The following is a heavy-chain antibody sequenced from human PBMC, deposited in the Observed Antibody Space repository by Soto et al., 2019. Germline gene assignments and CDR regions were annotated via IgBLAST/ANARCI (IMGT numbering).Heavy chain of an antibody. V-gene: IGHV3-33*08. J-gene: IGHJ6*02. Sequence: PGGSLRLSCAASGFTVSSNYMSWVRQAPGKGLEWVAVIWYDGSNKYYADSVKGRFTISRDNSKNTLYLQMNSLRAEDTAVYYCARGYGFLRHYYYYGMDVWGQGTTVTVSS. D-gene: IGHD1-20*01. CDR2: IWYDGSNK. CDR1: GFTVSSNY. CDR3: ARGYGFLRHYYYYGMDV.